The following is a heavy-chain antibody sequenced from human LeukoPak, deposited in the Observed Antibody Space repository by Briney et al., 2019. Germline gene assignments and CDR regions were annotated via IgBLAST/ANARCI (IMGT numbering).Heavy chain of an antibody. Sequence: ASVKVSCKASVYTFTGYYMHWVRQAPGQGLEGMGWINPNSGGTNYAQKFQGRVTMTRDTSISTAYMELSRLRSDDTAVYYCARGGRYYGSGSSYYYYGMDVWGQGTTVTVSS. CDR3: ARGGRYYGSGSSYYYYGMDV. J-gene: IGHJ6*02. CDR2: INPNSGGT. D-gene: IGHD3-10*01. V-gene: IGHV1-2*02. CDR1: VYTFTGYY.